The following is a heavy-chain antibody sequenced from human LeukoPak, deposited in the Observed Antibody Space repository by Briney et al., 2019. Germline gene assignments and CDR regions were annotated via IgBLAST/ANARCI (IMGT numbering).Heavy chain of an antibody. CDR1: GGTFSSYA. CDR2: IIPIFATA. V-gene: IGHV1-69*13. J-gene: IGHJ4*02. Sequence: SVKVSCKASGGTFSSYAISWVRQAPGQGLEWMGGIIPIFATANYAQKFQGRVTITADEYTSTAYMELSSLRSDDTAVYYCAREDQGYCSSGNCYHFDYWGQGTLVTVSS. D-gene: IGHD2-15*01. CDR3: AREDQGYCSSGNCYHFDY.